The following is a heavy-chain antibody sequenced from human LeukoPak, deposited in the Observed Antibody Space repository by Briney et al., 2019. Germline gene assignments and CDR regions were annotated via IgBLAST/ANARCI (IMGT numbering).Heavy chain of an antibody. CDR2: ITSGSSPI. Sequence: PGTSLRLSCAASGFTFRSYSMNWVRQAPGKGLEWDSYITSGSSPIYYADSVKGRFTISRDNAKNSLYLQMNSLRDEDTAVYYCARRAYGDDSFDYWGQGTLVTVSS. CDR1: GFTFRSYS. J-gene: IGHJ4*02. V-gene: IGHV3-48*02. D-gene: IGHD4-17*01. CDR3: ARRAYGDDSFDY.